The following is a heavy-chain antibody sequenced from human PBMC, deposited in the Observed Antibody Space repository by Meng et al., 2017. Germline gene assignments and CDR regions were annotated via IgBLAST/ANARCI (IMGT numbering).Heavy chain of an antibody. J-gene: IGHJ5*02. CDR3: AEDPATGAWFDP. Sequence: GESLKISCAASGFTFSSYAMSWVRQAPGKGLEWVSAISGSGGSTYYADSVKGRFTISRDNSKNTLYLQMNSLRAEDTAVYYCAEDPATGAWFDPWGQGTLVTVSS. V-gene: IGHV3-23*01. CDR1: GFTFSSYA. D-gene: IGHD1-26*01. CDR2: ISGSGGST.